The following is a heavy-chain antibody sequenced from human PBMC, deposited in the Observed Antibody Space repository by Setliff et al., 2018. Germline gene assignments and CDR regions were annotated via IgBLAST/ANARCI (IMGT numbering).Heavy chain of an antibody. CDR2: IGAYTGNT. CDR1: GYSFTDYG. Sequence: ASVKVSCKASGYSFTDYGVSWVRQAPGQGLEWMGWIGAYTGNTNYAQKFQGRVTMTTDTSTSTAYMELRSLRSDDTAVYYCSRLVRYCTTTTCQSVPGAEVWGQGTLVTV. V-gene: IGHV1-18*01. D-gene: IGHD2-8*01. CDR3: SRLVRYCTTTTCQSVPGAEV. J-gene: IGHJ4*02.